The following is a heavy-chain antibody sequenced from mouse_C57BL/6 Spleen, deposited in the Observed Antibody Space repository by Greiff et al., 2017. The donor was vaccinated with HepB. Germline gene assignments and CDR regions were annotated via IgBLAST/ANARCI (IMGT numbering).Heavy chain of an antibody. D-gene: IGHD1-1*01. J-gene: IGHJ2*01. V-gene: IGHV1-22*01. CDR2: INPNNGGT. Sequence: EVQLQESGPELVKPGASVKMSCKASGYTFTDYNMHWVKQSHGKSLEWIGYINPNNGGTSYNQKFKGKATLTVNKSSSTAYMELRSLTSEDSAVYYCARFITTVVESDYWGQGTTLTVSS. CDR3: ARFITTVVESDY. CDR1: GYTFTDYN.